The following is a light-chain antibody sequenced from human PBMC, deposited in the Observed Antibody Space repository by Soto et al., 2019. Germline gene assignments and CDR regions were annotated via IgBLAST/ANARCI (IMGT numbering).Light chain of an antibody. CDR3: QQYDYWWT. J-gene: IGKJ1*01. CDR1: QSVTSN. V-gene: IGKV3-15*01. CDR2: RAS. Sequence: ITQSPGAVSVSPGGRATLSCRASQSVTSNVAWYQQKPGQAPRLLIYRASARATGVPARFSGSGSGTEFTLTISSLQSEDFGIYYCQQYDYWWTFGQGTKVDIK.